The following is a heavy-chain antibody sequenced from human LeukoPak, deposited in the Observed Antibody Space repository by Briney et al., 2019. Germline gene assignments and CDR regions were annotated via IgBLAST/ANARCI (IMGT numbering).Heavy chain of an antibody. V-gene: IGHV1-8*01. CDR3: AGWGGLNPNGADGN. Sequence: ASVKVSYKASGYTFTSYDINWVRQATGQGLEWMGWMNPNSGNTGYAQKFQGRVTMTRNTSISTAYMELSSLRSEDTAVYYCAGWGGLNPNGADGNWGQGTLVTVSS. J-gene: IGHJ4*02. D-gene: IGHD3-16*01. CDR2: MNPNSGNT. CDR1: GYTFTSYD.